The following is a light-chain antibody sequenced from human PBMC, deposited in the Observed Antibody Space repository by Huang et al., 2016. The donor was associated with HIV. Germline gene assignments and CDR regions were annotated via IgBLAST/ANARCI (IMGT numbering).Light chain of an antibody. Sequence: EIVLTQSPGTLSLSPGDRATLSCRASQSLTTDYLAWYLQRPGQAPRLLIYAASSRATGIPDSFSGSGSGTDFTLTISRLEPEDFAVYFCQQYVSSPTFGQGTKLEIK. CDR1: QSLTTDY. CDR3: QQYVSSPT. J-gene: IGKJ2*01. CDR2: AAS. V-gene: IGKV3-20*01.